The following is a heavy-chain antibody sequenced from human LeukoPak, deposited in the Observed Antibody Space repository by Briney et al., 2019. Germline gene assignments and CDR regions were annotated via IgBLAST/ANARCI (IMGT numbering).Heavy chain of an antibody. CDR1: GYSISSGYY. CDR3: ARPTVPPLTYYYYYMDV. CDR2: IYHSGGT. D-gene: IGHD1-1*01. Sequence: PSETLSLTCTVSGYSISSGYYWGWIRQPPGKGLEWIGSIYHSGGTYYNPSLKSRVTISVDTSKNQFSLRLSSVTAADTAVYYCARPTVPPLTYYYYYMDVWGKGTTVTVSS. V-gene: IGHV4-38-2*02. J-gene: IGHJ6*03.